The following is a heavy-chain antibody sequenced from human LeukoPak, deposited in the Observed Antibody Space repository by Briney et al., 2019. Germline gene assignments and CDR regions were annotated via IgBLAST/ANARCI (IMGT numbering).Heavy chain of an antibody. CDR1: GFTFSSYA. D-gene: IGHD3-22*01. CDR3: AKDVLSYYYDSSGYFDY. Sequence: GGSLRLSCAASGFTFSSYAMSWVRQAPGKGLEWVSAISGSGGSTYYADSVKGRFTISRDNSKNTLYLQMSSLRAEDTAVYYCAKDVLSYYYDSSGYFDYWGQGTLVTVSS. CDR2: ISGSGGST. J-gene: IGHJ4*02. V-gene: IGHV3-23*01.